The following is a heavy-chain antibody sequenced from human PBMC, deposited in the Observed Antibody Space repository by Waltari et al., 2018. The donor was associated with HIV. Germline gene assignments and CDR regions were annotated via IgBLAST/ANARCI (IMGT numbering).Heavy chain of an antibody. CDR1: GFTFSSFS. CDR3: ARWGAMGSGSYFLDL. D-gene: IGHD3-10*01. V-gene: IGHV3-21*01. CDR2: FSSSSSKI. J-gene: IGHJ2*01. Sequence: EVQLVESGGGLVKPGGCLRLSCAAAGFTFSSFSVSGVRQAPGKGLEWVSSFSSSSSKIYYADSLKGRFTISRDNAKNSLYLQMNSLRAEDTTVYYCARWGAMGSGSYFLDLWGRGTLVTVSS.